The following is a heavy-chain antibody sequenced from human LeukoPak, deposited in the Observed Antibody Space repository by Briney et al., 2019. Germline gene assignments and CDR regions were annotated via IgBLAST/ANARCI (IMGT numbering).Heavy chain of an antibody. CDR2: IYTSGST. V-gene: IGHV4-4*07. CDR1: GGSISSYY. J-gene: IGHJ5*01. D-gene: IGHD2/OR15-2a*01. Sequence: SETLSLTCTVSGGSISSYYWSWIRQPAGKGLEWIGRIYTSGSTNYNPSLKSRVTMSVDTSKNQISLKLSSVTAADTAVYYCARQVVIIPSSRGGPWFDPWGQGTLVAVSS. CDR3: ARQVVIIPSSRGGPWFDP.